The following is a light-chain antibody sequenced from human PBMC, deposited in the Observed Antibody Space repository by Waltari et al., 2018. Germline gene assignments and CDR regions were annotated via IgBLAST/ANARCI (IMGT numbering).Light chain of an antibody. Sequence: DIELTQSPASISASVGDRVTIACRASQGITSSLAWYQQQPGKAPKLLVFAASRLQSGVPSRFSGSGSGTQYTLTISNLQPEDFATYYCQQYSSTLLITFGGGTKVEIK. CDR1: QGITSS. V-gene: IGKV1-NL1*01. J-gene: IGKJ4*01. CDR2: AAS. CDR3: QQYSSTLLIT.